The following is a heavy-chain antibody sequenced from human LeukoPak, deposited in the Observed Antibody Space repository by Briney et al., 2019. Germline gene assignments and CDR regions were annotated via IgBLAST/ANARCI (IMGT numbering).Heavy chain of an antibody. CDR2: IYIDGGT. Sequence: GGSLRLSCAASGFTVSSKYRSWVRQAPGKGLEWVSVIYIDGGTYYADSVKGRFTISRDNSKNTLLLQMSSVRAEDTAVYYCARGHYSSRLGGQGTLVTVSS. CDR3: ARGHYSSRL. D-gene: IGHD6-13*01. J-gene: IGHJ4*02. CDR1: GFTVSSKY. V-gene: IGHV3-66*01.